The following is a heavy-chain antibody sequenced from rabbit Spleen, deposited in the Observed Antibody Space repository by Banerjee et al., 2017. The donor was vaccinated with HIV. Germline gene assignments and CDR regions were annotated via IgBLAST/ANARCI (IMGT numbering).Heavy chain of an antibody. J-gene: IGHJ6*01. CDR1: GFSFSSNYY. CDR2: IAVGSGGFT. CDR3: ARDTGTSFSSYGMDL. V-gene: IGHV1S40*01. D-gene: IGHD8-1*01. Sequence: QSLEESGGDLVKPGASLTLTCTASGFSFSSNYYMCWVRQPPGKVLEWIACIAVGSGGFTYYANWAKGRFTISKTSSTTVTLQMTSLTAADTATYFCARDTGTSFSSYGMDLWGPGTLVTVS.